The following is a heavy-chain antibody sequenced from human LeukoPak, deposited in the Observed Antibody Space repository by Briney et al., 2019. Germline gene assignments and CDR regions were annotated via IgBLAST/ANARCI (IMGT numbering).Heavy chain of an antibody. Sequence: GGSLRLSCAASGFTFSSYAMSWVRQAPGEGLEWVSAISGSGGSTYYADSVKGRFTISRDNSKNTLYLQMNSLRAEDTAVYYCAKPDDYGDYFFDYWGQGTLVTVSS. CDR3: AKPDDYGDYFFDY. V-gene: IGHV3-23*01. CDR2: ISGSGGST. J-gene: IGHJ4*02. CDR1: GFTFSSYA. D-gene: IGHD4-17*01.